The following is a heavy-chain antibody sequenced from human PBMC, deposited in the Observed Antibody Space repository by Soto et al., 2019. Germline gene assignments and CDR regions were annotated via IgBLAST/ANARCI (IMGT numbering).Heavy chain of an antibody. Sequence: GGSLRLSCAASGFTFSSYAMSWVRQAPGKGLEWVSAFSGSGGSTYYADSVKGRFTISRDNSKNTLYLQMNSLRAEDTAVYYCAKGRYCSGGSCPAYYYYYYYMDVWGKGTTVTVSS. CDR2: FSGSGGST. V-gene: IGHV3-23*01. D-gene: IGHD2-15*01. CDR3: AKGRYCSGGSCPAYYYYYYYMDV. J-gene: IGHJ6*03. CDR1: GFTFSSYA.